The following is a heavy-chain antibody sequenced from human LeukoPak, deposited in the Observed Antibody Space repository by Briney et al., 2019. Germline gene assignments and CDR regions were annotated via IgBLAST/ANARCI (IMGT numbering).Heavy chain of an antibody. Sequence: GGSLRLSCAASGFTFSSYAMHWVRPAPGKGLEWVAVISYDGSSKYYADSVKGRFTISRDNSKNTLYLQMNSLRAEDTAVYYCARGVGYCSSTSCSHDAFDIWGQGTMVTVSS. D-gene: IGHD2-2*01. CDR3: ARGVGYCSSTSCSHDAFDI. CDR2: ISYDGSSK. V-gene: IGHV3-30-3*01. J-gene: IGHJ3*02. CDR1: GFTFSSYA.